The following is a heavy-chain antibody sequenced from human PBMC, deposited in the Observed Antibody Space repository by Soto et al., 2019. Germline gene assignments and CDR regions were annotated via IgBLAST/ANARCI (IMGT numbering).Heavy chain of an antibody. CDR1: GFTLSSYS. Sequence: GGSLRLSCAASGFTLSSYSMNWARQAPGKGLEWVSYISSRSSTIYYADSVKGRFTISRDNGKNSLYLQMNSLRDEDTAVYYCARDHSPLSGNYWGVLDIWGQGTMVTVSS. CDR3: ARDHSPLSGNYWGVLDI. J-gene: IGHJ3*02. V-gene: IGHV3-48*02. CDR2: ISSRSSTI. D-gene: IGHD1-26*01.